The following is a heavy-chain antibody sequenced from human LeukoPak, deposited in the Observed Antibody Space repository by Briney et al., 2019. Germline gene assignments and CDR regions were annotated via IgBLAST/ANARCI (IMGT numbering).Heavy chain of an antibody. D-gene: IGHD3-10*01. V-gene: IGHV3-23*01. J-gene: IGHJ4*02. CDR1: GFTFSTYG. CDR3: AKLLSWYYFDY. CDR2: ISSRGGST. Sequence: GGSLRLSCAASGFTFSTYGMSWVRQAPGKGLEWVSAISSRGGSTDYADSVKGRFTISRDNSKNTLYLQMNSLRAEDTAVYYCAKLLSWYYFDYWGQGTLVTVSS.